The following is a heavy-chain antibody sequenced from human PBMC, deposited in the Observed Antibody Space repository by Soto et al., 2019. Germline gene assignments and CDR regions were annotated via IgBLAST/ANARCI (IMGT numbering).Heavy chain of an antibody. CDR3: ARTYSSSTIGPFDY. J-gene: IGHJ4*02. Sequence: SETLSLTCAVYGGSFSGYYWSWIRQHPGKGLEWIGEINHSGSTNYNPSLKSRVTISVDTSKNQFSLKLSSVTAADTAVYYCARTYSSSTIGPFDYWGQGTLVTVSS. V-gene: IGHV4-34*01. D-gene: IGHD6-6*01. CDR2: INHSGST. CDR1: GGSFSGYY.